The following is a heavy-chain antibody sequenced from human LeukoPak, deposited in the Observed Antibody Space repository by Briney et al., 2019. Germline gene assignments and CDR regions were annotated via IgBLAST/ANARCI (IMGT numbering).Heavy chain of an antibody. Sequence: TTSETLSLTCTVSGGSISSGNYYWSWIRQPPGKGLEWIGYIYHSGSTYYNPSLKSRVTISVDTSKNQFSLKLSSVTAADTAVYYCARTSIAVAGTGNFDYWGQGTLVTVSS. V-gene: IGHV4-30-2*01. D-gene: IGHD6-19*01. CDR2: IYHSGST. CDR1: GGSISSGNYY. CDR3: ARTSIAVAGTGNFDY. J-gene: IGHJ4*02.